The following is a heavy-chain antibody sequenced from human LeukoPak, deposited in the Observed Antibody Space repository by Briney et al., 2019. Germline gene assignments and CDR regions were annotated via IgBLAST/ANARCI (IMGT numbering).Heavy chain of an antibody. CDR1: GYTFTGYY. CDR3: ARDVGDYDSSGSDY. Sequence: ASVKVSCKASGYTFTGYYMHWVRQAPGQGLEWMGWINPNSGGTNYAQKFQGRVTMTRDTSISTAYMELSRLRSDDTAVYYCARDVGDYDSSGSDYWGQGTLVTVPS. J-gene: IGHJ4*02. CDR2: INPNSGGT. D-gene: IGHD3-22*01. V-gene: IGHV1-2*02.